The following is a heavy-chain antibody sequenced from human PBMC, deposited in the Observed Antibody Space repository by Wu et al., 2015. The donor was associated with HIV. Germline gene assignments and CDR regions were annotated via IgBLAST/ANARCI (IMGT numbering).Heavy chain of an antibody. V-gene: IGHV1-2*02. J-gene: IGHJ2*01. Sequence: QVQLVQSGPEVTKPGASVKVSCKASGYIFTGYYTHWVRQAPGQGLEWMGWMNPKNGDTSYAQRFQGRATMTRDTSISTAYMELSRLRSDDTAVYYCASGFRDKWYFDLWGLAPWSLSP. CDR2: MNPKNGDT. CDR3: ASGFRDKWYFDL. D-gene: IGHD3-10*01. CDR1: GYIFTGYY.